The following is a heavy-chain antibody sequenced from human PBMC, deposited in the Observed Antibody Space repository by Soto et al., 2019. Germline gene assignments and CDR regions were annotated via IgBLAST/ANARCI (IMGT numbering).Heavy chain of an antibody. J-gene: IGHJ4*02. D-gene: IGHD3-9*01. CDR1: GYSFTSYW. Sequence: GESLKISCKGSGYSFTSYWIGWVRQMPGKGLEWMGIIYPGDSDTRYSPSFQGQVTISAAKSISTAYLQWSSLKASDTAMYYCARREASYYDILTGLKSNDARGHIDYWGQGTLVTVSS. CDR2: IYPGDSDT. V-gene: IGHV5-51*01. CDR3: ARREASYYDILTGLKSNDARGHIDY.